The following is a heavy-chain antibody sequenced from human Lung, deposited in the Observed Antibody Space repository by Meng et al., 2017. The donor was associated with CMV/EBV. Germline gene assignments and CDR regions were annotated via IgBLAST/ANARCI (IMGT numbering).Heavy chain of an antibody. V-gene: IGHV1-69*05. D-gene: IGHD2-2*02. CDR2: IIPIFGIA. CDR3: ARDRTGDCSSTSCYNYYYYYGRDV. Sequence: SXXVSCKASGRTFSSYAISWARQAPGQGLEWMGGIIPIFGIANYAQKLQGRVTITTDESTSTAYMEVSSLRSEDTAVYYCARDRTGDCSSTSCYNYYYYYGRDVWGQGTXVTVSS. CDR1: GRTFSSYA. J-gene: IGHJ6*02.